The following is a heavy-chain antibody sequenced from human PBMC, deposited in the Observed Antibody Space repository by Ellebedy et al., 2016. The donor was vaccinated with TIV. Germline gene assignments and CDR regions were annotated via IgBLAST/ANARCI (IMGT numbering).Heavy chain of an antibody. CDR2: IYHSGST. Sequence: MPSETLSLTCTVSGDSISSGYSWSWIRQPPGKGLEWIGYIYHSGSTYYNPPLKRRVTISVDLSKNQVSLNLASVTAADPAVYYCASEALTTTYSWFDPWGQGTLVTVSS. V-gene: IGHV4-30-2*01. CDR3: ASEALTTTYSWFDP. CDR1: GDSISSGYS. J-gene: IGHJ5*02. D-gene: IGHD1-14*01.